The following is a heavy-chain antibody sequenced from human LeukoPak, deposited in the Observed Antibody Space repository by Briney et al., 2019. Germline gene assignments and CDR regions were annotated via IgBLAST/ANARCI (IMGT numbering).Heavy chain of an antibody. CDR3: ARDFGYSGYLDY. CDR1: GGSISSHY. CDR2: ISYSGST. V-gene: IGHV4-59*08. J-gene: IGHJ4*02. Sequence: SETLSLTCTVSGGSISSHYWSWIRQPPGKGLEWIGYISYSGSTNYNPSLKSRVTISVDTSKNQFSLKLSSVTAADTAVYYCARDFGYSGYLDYWGQGTLVTVSS. D-gene: IGHD5-12*01.